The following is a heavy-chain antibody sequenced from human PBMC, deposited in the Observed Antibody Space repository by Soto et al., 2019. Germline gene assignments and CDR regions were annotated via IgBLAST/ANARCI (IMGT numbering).Heavy chain of an antibody. Sequence: SETLSLTCTVSGGSISSSTYYWGWIRQPPGKGLEWIGCLYYSGSAYYNPSLKSRVTISVDTSKNQFSLNLASVTAADTAVYYCARIQKYYGLWLDYWGQGTLVTVSS. CDR3: ARIQKYYGLWLDY. CDR1: GGSISSSTYY. J-gene: IGHJ4*02. CDR2: LYYSGSA. V-gene: IGHV4-39*01. D-gene: IGHD3-3*01.